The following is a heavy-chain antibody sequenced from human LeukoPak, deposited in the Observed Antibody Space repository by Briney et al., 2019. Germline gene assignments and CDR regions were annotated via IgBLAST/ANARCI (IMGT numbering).Heavy chain of an antibody. D-gene: IGHD6-19*01. V-gene: IGHV1-2*06. CDR2: INPNSGGT. CDR3: ARDSSGWSNFDY. Sequence: GASVKVSCKASGYTFTGYYMHWVRQAPGQGLEWMGRINPNSGGTNYAQKFQGRVTMTRDTSISTAYMELSRLRSDDTAVYYCARDSSGWSNFDYWGQGTLVTVSS. CDR1: GYTFTGYY. J-gene: IGHJ4*02.